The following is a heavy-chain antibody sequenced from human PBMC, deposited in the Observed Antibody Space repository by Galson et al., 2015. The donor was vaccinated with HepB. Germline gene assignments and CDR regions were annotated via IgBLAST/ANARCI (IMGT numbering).Heavy chain of an antibody. D-gene: IGHD3-22*01. Sequence: SVKVSCKASGYTFTTNGINWVRQAPGQGLEWMGCISAYNGNTNYAQKFQGRVTMTRDTSTRTAYMELRSLRSDDTAVYYCARGTHDSGGYYLGMDYWGQGTLVTASS. CDR2: ISAYNGNT. CDR3: ARGTHDSGGYYLGMDY. CDR1: GYTFTTNG. J-gene: IGHJ4*02. V-gene: IGHV1-18*04.